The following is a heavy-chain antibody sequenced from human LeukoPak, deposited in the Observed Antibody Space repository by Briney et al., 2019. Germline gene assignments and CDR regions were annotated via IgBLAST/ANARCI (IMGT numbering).Heavy chain of an antibody. CDR1: GGTFSSYA. CDR3: ARDFVDTAMAGLVGYMDV. V-gene: IGHV1-69*13. Sequence: SVKASCKASGGTFSSYAISWVRQAPGQGLEWMGGIIPIFGTANYAQKFQGRVTITADESTSTAYTELSSLRSEDTAVYYCARDFVDTAMAGLVGYMDVWGKGTTVTVSS. D-gene: IGHD5-18*01. CDR2: IIPIFGTA. J-gene: IGHJ6*03.